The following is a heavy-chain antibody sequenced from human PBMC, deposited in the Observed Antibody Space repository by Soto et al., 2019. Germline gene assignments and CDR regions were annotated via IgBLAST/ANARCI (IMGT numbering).Heavy chain of an antibody. D-gene: IGHD3-3*02. CDR1: SFTFSDYG. V-gene: IGHV3-48*02. Sequence: GGSLRLSCAASSFTFSDYGMNWVRQAPGKGLEWLSYISRTSTTLYYADSVKGRFTISRDNAKNSLYLQMNSLRDEDTGVYYRARDRRKRSLFGTWGQGTLVTVSS. CDR2: ISRTSTTL. CDR3: ARDRRKRSLFGT. J-gene: IGHJ5*02.